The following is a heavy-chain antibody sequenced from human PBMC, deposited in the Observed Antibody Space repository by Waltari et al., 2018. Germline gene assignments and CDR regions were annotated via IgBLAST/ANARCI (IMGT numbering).Heavy chain of an antibody. J-gene: IGHJ6*02. CDR1: GYSFSDSW. V-gene: IGHV3-7*01. CDR2: IKGDGSEK. Sequence: QLVESGGDLVQPGGSLRLSCFASGYSFSDSWMDWVRQAPGKGLEWVANIKGDGSEKYYVDSVKGRFTISRDNAKNSLYLQMNSLRAEDTAVYYCSKKLDVWGQGTTVTVSS. CDR3: SKKLDV.